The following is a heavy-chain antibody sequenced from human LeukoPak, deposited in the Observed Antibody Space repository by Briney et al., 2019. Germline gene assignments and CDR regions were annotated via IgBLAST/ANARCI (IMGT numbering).Heavy chain of an antibody. CDR3: ARGGARGSSAFDI. D-gene: IGHD3-10*01. J-gene: IGHJ3*02. CDR1: GGSISSSSYY. V-gene: IGHV4-39*07. CDR2: IYYSGST. Sequence: SETLSLTCTVSGGSISSSSYYWGWIRQPPGKGLEWIGSIYYSGSTYYNPSLKSRVTISVETSKNQFSLKLRSVTAADTAVYYCARGGARGSSAFDIWGQGTMVTVSS.